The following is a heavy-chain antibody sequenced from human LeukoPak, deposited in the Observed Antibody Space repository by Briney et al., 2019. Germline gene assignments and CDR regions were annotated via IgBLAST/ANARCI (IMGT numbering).Heavy chain of an antibody. CDR2: IKQDGSEK. V-gene: IGHV3-7*01. J-gene: IGHJ6*04. CDR3: ARGHIGMDV. D-gene: IGHD5-12*01. Sequence: GGSLRLSCAASGFTFSSYGMHWVRQAPGKGLEWVANIKQDGSEKNYVDSVKGRFTISRDNAKNSLDLQMNRLRAEDTAVYYCARGHIGMDVWGKGTTVTVSS. CDR1: GFTFSSYG.